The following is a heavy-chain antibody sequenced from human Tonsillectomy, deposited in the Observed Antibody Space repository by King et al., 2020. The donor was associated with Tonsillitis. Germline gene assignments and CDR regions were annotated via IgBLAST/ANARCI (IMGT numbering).Heavy chain of an antibody. Sequence: VQLVESGGGLVKPGESLRLSCAASGFTFSSYSMNWVRQAPGKGLEWVSSIGSSSSYIYYADSVKGRFTISRDNDRNSLYLQMHSLRAEDTAVYYCARDFGSNYYGIPVFDYWGQGTPVTVSS. D-gene: IGHD3-10*01. CDR2: IGSSSSYI. J-gene: IGHJ4*02. CDR3: ARDFGSNYYGIPVFDY. CDR1: GFTFSSYS. V-gene: IGHV3-21*01.